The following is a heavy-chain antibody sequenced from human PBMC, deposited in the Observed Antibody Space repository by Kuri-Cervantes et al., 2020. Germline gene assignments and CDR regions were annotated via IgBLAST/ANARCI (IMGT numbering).Heavy chain of an antibody. CDR2: IIPILGTT. Sequence: SVKVSCKASGGAFSSYGISWVRQAPGQGLEWMGGIIPILGTTNYAQKFQGRVTISADKSTSTAYMELSSLRSEDTAVYYCAADRPYYGSGSYYEHWGQGTLVTVSS. CDR3: AADRPYYGSGSYYEH. J-gene: IGHJ4*02. V-gene: IGHV1-69*10. D-gene: IGHD3-10*01. CDR1: GGAFSSYG.